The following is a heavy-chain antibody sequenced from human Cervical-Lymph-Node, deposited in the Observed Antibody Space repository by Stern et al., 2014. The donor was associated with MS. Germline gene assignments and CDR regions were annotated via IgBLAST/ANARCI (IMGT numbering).Heavy chain of an antibody. Sequence: QVQLVESGTEVKKPGASVLVSCKASGYTFTTYGITWVRQAPGQGLEWMGWISADSGNTKYAQKFQDRVTMTRDTTTGTAYMEVRSLRSEDTAVYYCARDKMHAFDYWGQGTQVTVTS. CDR3: ARDKMHAFDY. CDR2: ISADSGNT. D-gene: IGHD2-8*01. J-gene: IGHJ4*02. V-gene: IGHV1-18*01. CDR1: GYTFTTYG.